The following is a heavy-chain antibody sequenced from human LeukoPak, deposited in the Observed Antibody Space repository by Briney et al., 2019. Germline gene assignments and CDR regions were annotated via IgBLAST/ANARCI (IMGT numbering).Heavy chain of an antibody. Sequence: ASVKVSCKASGGTFSSYAISWVRHAPGQGLEWRGRIIPILGIANYAQKFQGRVTITADKSTSTAYMELSSLRSEDTAVYYCARDWDYYYYYYGMDVWGQGTTVTVSS. D-gene: IGHD1-26*01. CDR3: ARDWDYYYYYYGMDV. J-gene: IGHJ6*02. CDR2: IIPILGIA. V-gene: IGHV1-69*04. CDR1: GGTFSSYA.